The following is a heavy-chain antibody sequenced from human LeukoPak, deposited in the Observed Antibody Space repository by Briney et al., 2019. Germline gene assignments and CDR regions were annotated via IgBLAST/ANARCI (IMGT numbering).Heavy chain of an antibody. CDR1: GFTVSSNY. V-gene: IGHV3-23*01. D-gene: IGHD3-22*01. CDR2: ISGSGGST. CDR3: AKSITMIVVVSSFQH. Sequence: PGGSLRLSCAASGFTVSSNYMSWVRQAPGKGLEWVSAISGSGGSTYYADSVKGRFTISRDNSKNTLYLQMNSLRAEDTAVYYCAKSITMIVVVSSFQHWGQGTLVTVSS. J-gene: IGHJ1*01.